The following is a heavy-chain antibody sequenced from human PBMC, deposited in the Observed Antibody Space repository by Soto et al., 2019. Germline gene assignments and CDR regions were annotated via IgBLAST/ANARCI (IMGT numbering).Heavy chain of an antibody. CDR1: GGSFSGYY. D-gene: IGHD6-6*01. Sequence: SETLSLTCAVYGGSFSGYYWSWIRQPPGKGLEWIGEINHSGSTNYNPSLKSRVTISVDTSKNQFSLKLSSVTAADTAVYYCASRIAASYYMDVWGKGTTVTVSS. CDR3: ASRIAASYYMDV. CDR2: INHSGST. V-gene: IGHV4-34*01. J-gene: IGHJ6*03.